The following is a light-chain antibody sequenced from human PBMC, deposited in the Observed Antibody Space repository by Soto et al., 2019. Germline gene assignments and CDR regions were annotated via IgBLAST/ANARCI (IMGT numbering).Light chain of an antibody. CDR1: QSISSSY. CDR3: QQSGSSPWT. CDR2: GAY. Sequence: VWMSSARTLSLSPGEGAPVSCRVSQSISSSYLAWYQQKPGQAPRLLIYGAYSRATGIPDRFSGSGSGTDFTLTIRRLEPEESAVYYCQQSGSSPWTGGEGTKVDIK. V-gene: IGKV3-20*01. J-gene: IGKJ1*01.